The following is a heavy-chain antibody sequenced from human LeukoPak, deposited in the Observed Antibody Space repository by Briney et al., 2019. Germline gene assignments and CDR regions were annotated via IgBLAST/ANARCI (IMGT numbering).Heavy chain of an antibody. D-gene: IGHD6-13*01. Sequence: PGGSLRLSCAASGFTFSTYAMTWVRQAPGKGLEWVSDISGSGGGTYYAESVKGRFTISRDNSKNTLYLQMNSLRAEDTAVYFCAKGGRQGDSSSHYLFFDYWGQGTLVTVSS. CDR1: GFTFSTYA. J-gene: IGHJ4*02. CDR2: ISGSGGGT. CDR3: AKGGRQGDSSSHYLFFDY. V-gene: IGHV3-23*01.